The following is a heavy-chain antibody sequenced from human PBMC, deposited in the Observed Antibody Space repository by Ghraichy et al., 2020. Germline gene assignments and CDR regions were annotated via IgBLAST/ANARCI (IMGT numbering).Heavy chain of an antibody. J-gene: IGHJ4*02. CDR1: GGSISSSSYY. CDR3: AYPSGYDSSGYYDY. D-gene: IGHD3-22*01. Sequence: SETLSLTCTVSGGSISSSSYYWGWIRQPPGKGLEWIGSIYYSGSTYYNPSLKSRVTISVDTSKNQFSLKLSSVTAADTAVYYCAYPSGYDSSGYYDYWGQGTLVTVSS. CDR2: IYYSGST. V-gene: IGHV4-39*07.